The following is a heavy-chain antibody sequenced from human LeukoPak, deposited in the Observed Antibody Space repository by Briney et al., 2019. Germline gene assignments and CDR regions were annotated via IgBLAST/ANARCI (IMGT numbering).Heavy chain of an antibody. J-gene: IGHJ4*02. CDR1: GGSISSSSYY. CDR2: IYYSGNT. Sequence: SETLSLTCTVSGGSISSSSYYWGWIRQPPGKGLEWIGSIYYSGNTYYNPSLKSRVTISVDTSKNQFSLKLSSVTAADTAVYYCARDKTFPDSSGCFDYWGQGTLVTVSS. V-gene: IGHV4-39*07. D-gene: IGHD6-19*01. CDR3: ARDKTFPDSSGCFDY.